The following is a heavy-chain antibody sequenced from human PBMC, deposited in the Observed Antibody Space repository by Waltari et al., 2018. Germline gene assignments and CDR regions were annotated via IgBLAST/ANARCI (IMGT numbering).Heavy chain of an antibody. V-gene: IGHV4-4*07. CDR2: FYASGSA. Sequence: QVQLQESGPGLVKPSETLSLTCTVSGASISSSYWNWIRQPAGKGLEWIGRFYASGSADYNPPLKSRVTMSVDTSKNQFSLKLSSVTAADTAVYYCARHPNRYFDLWGRGTLVTVSS. J-gene: IGHJ2*01. CDR3: ARHPNRYFDL. CDR1: GASISSSY.